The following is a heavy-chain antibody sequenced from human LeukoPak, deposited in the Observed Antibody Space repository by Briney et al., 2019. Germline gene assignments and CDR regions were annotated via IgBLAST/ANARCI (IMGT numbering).Heavy chain of an antibody. CDR2: ISAYNGNT. J-gene: IGHJ3*02. V-gene: IGHV1-18*04. Sequence: SVKVSCKASGYTFTSYGISWVRQAPGQGLEWMGWISAYNGNTNYAQKLQGRVTMTTDTSTSTAYMELRSLRSDDTAVYYCARDPDYDILTGYSDAFDIWGQGTTVTVSS. D-gene: IGHD3-9*01. CDR1: GYTFTSYG. CDR3: ARDPDYDILTGYSDAFDI.